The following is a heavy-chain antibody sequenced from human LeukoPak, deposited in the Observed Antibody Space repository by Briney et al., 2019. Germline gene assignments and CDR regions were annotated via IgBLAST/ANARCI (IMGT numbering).Heavy chain of an antibody. CDR2: ISGSGGST. D-gene: IGHD3-10*01. CDR1: GFTFSSYA. CDR3: AKWTTMVRGEKRYFDY. J-gene: IGHJ4*02. Sequence: GGSLRLSCAASGFTFSSYAMSWVRQAPGKGLEWVSAISGSGGSTYYADSVKGRFTISRDNSKNTLYLQMNSLRAEDTAVYYCAKWTTMVRGEKRYFDYWGQGTLVTVSS. V-gene: IGHV3-23*01.